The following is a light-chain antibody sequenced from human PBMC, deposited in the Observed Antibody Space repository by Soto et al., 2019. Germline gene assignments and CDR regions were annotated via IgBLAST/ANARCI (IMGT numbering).Light chain of an antibody. CDR1: QRVYDSY. CDR3: QQYGNSIT. V-gene: IGKV3-20*01. Sequence: EIVLTHSPATLSLSPGERATLSCRASQRVYDSYLAWYQQKPGQTPRLLIFGASTRATGIPDRFSGSGSGTGFTLTISRLEPEDFAVYFCQQYGNSITFGQGTRLEIK. J-gene: IGKJ5*01. CDR2: GAS.